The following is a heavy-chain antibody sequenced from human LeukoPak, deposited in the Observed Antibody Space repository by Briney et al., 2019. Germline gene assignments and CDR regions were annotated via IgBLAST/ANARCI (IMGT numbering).Heavy chain of an antibody. Sequence: ASVKVSCKVSGYTLTELSMHWVRQALGKGLEWMGGFDPEDGETIYAQKFQGRVTMTEDTSTDTAYMELSSLRSEDTAVYYCATMYYYDSSGYPPSDYWGQGTLVTVSS. J-gene: IGHJ4*02. D-gene: IGHD3-22*01. CDR1: GYTLTELS. V-gene: IGHV1-24*01. CDR3: ATMYYYDSSGYPPSDY. CDR2: FDPEDGET.